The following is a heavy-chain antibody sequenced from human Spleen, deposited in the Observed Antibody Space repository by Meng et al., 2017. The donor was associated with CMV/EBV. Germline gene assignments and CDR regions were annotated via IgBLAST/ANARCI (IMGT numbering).Heavy chain of an antibody. D-gene: IGHD2-2*01. V-gene: IGHV4-61*01. Sequence: GSLRLSCTVSGGSVSSGSYYWSWIRQPPGKGLEWIGYIYYSGSTNYNPSLKSRVTISVDTSKNQFSLKLSSVTAADTAVYYCARDSVVWGYYYYGMDVWGQGTTVTVSS. J-gene: IGHJ6*02. CDR3: ARDSVVWGYYYYGMDV. CDR2: IYYSGST. CDR1: GGSVSSGSYY.